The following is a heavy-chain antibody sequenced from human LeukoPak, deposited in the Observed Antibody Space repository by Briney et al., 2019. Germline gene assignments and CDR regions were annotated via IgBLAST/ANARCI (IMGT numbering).Heavy chain of an antibody. CDR3: AGGLGSSWYY. CDR1: GYTFTNYD. CDR2: MNPDSDNTDYAWMNPDSDNT. J-gene: IGHJ4*02. D-gene: IGHD6-13*01. Sequence: ASVKVSCKASGYTFTNYDINWVRQATGQGLEWMGWMNPDSDNTDYAWMNPDSDNTGYAEKFQGRVTMTRNSSINTAYMELSSLRSEDTAVYYCAGGLGSSWYYWGQGTLVTVSS. V-gene: IGHV1-8*01.